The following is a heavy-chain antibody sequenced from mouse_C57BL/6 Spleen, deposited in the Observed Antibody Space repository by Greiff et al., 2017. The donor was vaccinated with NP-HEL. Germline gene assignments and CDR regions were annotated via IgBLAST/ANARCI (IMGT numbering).Heavy chain of an antibody. Sequence: VQLQQSGAELVMPGASVKLSCKASGYTFTSYWMHWVKQRPGQGLEWIGEIDPSDSYTNYNQKFKGKSTLTVDKSSSTAYMQLSSLTSEDSAVYYCARSITTVVARYYFDYWGQGTTLTVSS. CDR1: GYTFTSYW. V-gene: IGHV1-69*01. D-gene: IGHD1-1*01. J-gene: IGHJ2*01. CDR2: IDPSDSYT. CDR3: ARSITTVVARYYFDY.